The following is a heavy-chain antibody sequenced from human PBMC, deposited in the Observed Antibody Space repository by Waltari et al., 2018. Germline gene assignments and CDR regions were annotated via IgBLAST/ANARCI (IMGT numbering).Heavy chain of an antibody. Sequence: QVQLQQWGAGLLKPSETLSLTCAVYGGSFSGYYWSWCRQPPGKGLEWIGEINHSGSTNYNPSLKSRVTISVDTSKNQFSLKLSSVTAADTAVYYCARDSELNYYYYYGMDVWGQGTTVTVSS. CDR3: ARDSELNYYYYYGMDV. CDR1: GGSFSGYY. V-gene: IGHV4-34*01. D-gene: IGHD1-26*01. CDR2: INHSGST. J-gene: IGHJ6*02.